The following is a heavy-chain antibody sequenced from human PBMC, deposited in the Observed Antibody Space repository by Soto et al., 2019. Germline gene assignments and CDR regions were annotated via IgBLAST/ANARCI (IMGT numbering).Heavy chain of an antibody. J-gene: IGHJ4*02. Sequence: ASVKVSCKASGYIFTGNYMHWVRQAPGQGLEYMGWINPNNGATNYAQNFQGRVTMTWDTSISTAYMEVRRLRSNDTAVYYCAPHYPDSSGYFDHWGQGTLVTVSS. V-gene: IGHV1-2*02. CDR1: GYIFTGNY. CDR3: APHYPDSSGYFDH. D-gene: IGHD3-22*01. CDR2: INPNNGAT.